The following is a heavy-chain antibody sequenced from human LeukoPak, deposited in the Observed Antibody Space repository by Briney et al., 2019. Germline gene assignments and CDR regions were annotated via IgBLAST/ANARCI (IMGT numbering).Heavy chain of an antibody. CDR2: IYPGDSAT. CDR1: GYSFTSYW. V-gene: IGHV5-51*01. CDR3: ARRRAVAGVYYFDY. J-gene: IGHJ4*02. D-gene: IGHD6-19*01. Sequence: AESPRISCKGSGYSFTSYWIAWVLQMPGKGLEWMGIIYPGDSATRYSPSFQGQVTISADKSISTAYLQWSSLKASDTAMYYCARRRAVAGVYYFDYWGQGALLSASS.